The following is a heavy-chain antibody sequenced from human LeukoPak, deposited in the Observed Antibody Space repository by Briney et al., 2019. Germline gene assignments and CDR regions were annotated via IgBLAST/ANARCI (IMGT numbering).Heavy chain of an antibody. Sequence: SETLSLTRTVSGGSISSYYWSWIRQPPGKGLEWIGYIYYSGSTNYNPSLKSRVTISVDTSKNQFSLKLSSVTAADTAVYYCARGGPVWYFDYWGQGTLVTVSS. CDR3: ARGGPVWYFDY. V-gene: IGHV4-59*01. CDR2: IYYSGST. D-gene: IGHD2-21*01. CDR1: GGSISSYY. J-gene: IGHJ4*02.